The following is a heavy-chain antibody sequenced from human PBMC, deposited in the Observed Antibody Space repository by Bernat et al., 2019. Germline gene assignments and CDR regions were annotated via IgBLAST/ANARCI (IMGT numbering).Heavy chain of an antibody. CDR3: ARDRLHYDILTGYYLFDY. J-gene: IGHJ4*02. CDR1: GFTFSDYY. V-gene: IGHV3-11*05. D-gene: IGHD3-9*01. Sequence: QVQLVESGGGLVKPGGSLRLSCAASGFTFSDYYMSWIRQAPGKGLEWVSYISSSSSYTNSADSVKGRFTITRDNAKNSLYLQMNSLRAEDTAVYYCARDRLHYDILTGYYLFDYWGQGTLVTVSS. CDR2: ISSSSSYT.